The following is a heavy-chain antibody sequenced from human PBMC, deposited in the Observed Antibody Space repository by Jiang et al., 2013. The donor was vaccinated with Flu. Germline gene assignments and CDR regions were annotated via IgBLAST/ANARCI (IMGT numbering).Heavy chain of an antibody. D-gene: IGHD4-17*01. Sequence: GGTNYAQKFQGRVTMTRDTSISTAYMELSRLRSDDTAVYYCARNPNYGDYPEDYWGQGTLVTVSS. J-gene: IGHJ4*02. V-gene: IGHV1-2*02. CDR2: GGT. CDR3: ARNPNYGDYPEDY.